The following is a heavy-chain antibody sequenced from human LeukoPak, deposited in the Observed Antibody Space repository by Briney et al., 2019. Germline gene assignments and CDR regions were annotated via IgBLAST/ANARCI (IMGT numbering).Heavy chain of an antibody. CDR3: ASPSHEGYYDSSGYPYAFDI. CDR1: GYSISSGYY. D-gene: IGHD3-22*01. Sequence: PSETLSLTCAVSGYSISSGYYWGWIRQPPGKGLEWIGSIYHSGSTYYNPALKSRVTISVDTSKNQFSLKLSSVTAADTAVYYCASPSHEGYYDSSGYPYAFDIWGQGTMVTASS. CDR2: IYHSGST. J-gene: IGHJ3*02. V-gene: IGHV4-38-2*01.